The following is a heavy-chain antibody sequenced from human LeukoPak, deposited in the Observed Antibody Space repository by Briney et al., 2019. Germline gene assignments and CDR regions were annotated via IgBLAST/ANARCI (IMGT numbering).Heavy chain of an antibody. CDR1: GFTFSNAS. J-gene: IGHJ4*02. D-gene: IGHD2-15*01. CDR2: IKSKTDGGTT. V-gene: IGHV3-15*01. Sequence: GGSLRLSCADSGFTFSNASMSWVRKAPRQGLVWVGRIKSKTDGGTTDYAAPVKGRFTISRDDSKNTLYLQMNSLKTEDTAVYYCTTDLLAGDYWGQGTLVTVSS. CDR3: TTDLLAGDY.